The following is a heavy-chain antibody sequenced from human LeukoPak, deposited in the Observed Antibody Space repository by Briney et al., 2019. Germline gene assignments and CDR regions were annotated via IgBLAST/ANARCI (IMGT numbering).Heavy chain of an antibody. Sequence: GGSLRLSCAASGFTFSSYGMHWVRQAPGKGLEWVAVIWYDGSNKYYADSVKGRFTISRDNSKNTLYLQMNSLRAEDTAVYYRARETGDYYFDYWGQGTLVTVSS. D-gene: IGHD4-17*01. V-gene: IGHV3-33*01. J-gene: IGHJ4*02. CDR3: ARETGDYYFDY. CDR1: GFTFSSYG. CDR2: IWYDGSNK.